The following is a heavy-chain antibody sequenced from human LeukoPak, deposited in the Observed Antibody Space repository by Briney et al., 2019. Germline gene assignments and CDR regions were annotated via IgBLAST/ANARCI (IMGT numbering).Heavy chain of an antibody. CDR3: ARHAGDFYYFDY. J-gene: IGHJ4*02. CDR1: GGSISSYY. V-gene: IGHV4-59*08. Sequence: PSETLSLTCTVSGGSISSYYWSWIRQPPGKGLGWIGYIYSSGSTNYNPSLKSRVTISVDTSKNQFSLKLSSVTAADAAVYYCARHAGDFYYFDYWGQGALVTVSS. D-gene: IGHD2/OR15-2a*01. CDR2: IYSSGST.